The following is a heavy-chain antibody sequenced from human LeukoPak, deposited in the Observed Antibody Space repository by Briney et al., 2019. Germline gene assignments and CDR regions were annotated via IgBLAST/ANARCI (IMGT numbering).Heavy chain of an antibody. V-gene: IGHV3-43D*03. D-gene: IGHD1-7*01. CDR3: AKEINNWNYGFDY. Sequence: GGSLRLSCAASGFTFSSYSMHWVRQAPGKGLEWVSLISWDGGSTYYADSVKGRFTISRDNSKNSLYLQMNGLRAEDTALYYCAKEINNWNYGFDYWGQGTLVTVSS. CDR1: GFTFSSYS. CDR2: ISWDGGST. J-gene: IGHJ4*02.